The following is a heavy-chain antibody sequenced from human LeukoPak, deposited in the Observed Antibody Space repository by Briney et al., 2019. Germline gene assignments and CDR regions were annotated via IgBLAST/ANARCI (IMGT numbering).Heavy chain of an antibody. J-gene: IGHJ6*03. CDR1: GGSISSSSYY. CDR3: ARTPLWFGDEGYYMDV. D-gene: IGHD3-10*01. Sequence: SETLSLTCTVSGGSISSSSYYWGWIRQPPGKGLEWIGSIYYSGSTYYNPSLKSRVTISVDTSKDQFSLKLSSVTAADTAVYYCARTPLWFGDEGYYMDVWGKGTTVTVSS. CDR2: IYYSGST. V-gene: IGHV4-39*01.